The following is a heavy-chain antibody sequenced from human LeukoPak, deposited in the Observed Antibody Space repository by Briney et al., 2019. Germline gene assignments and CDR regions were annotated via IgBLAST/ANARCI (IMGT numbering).Heavy chain of an antibody. CDR2: IYYSGST. CDR1: GGSFSGYY. CDR3: ARTRYYYNSRSYGAPYYFDY. J-gene: IGHJ4*02. D-gene: IGHD3-10*01. Sequence: SETLSLTCAVYGGSFSGYYWSWIRQPPGKGLEWIGSIYYSGSTYYNPSLKSRDTISVDTSKNQFSLKLSSVTAADTAVYYCARTRYYYNSRSYGAPYYFDYWGQGTLVTVSS. V-gene: IGHV4-34*01.